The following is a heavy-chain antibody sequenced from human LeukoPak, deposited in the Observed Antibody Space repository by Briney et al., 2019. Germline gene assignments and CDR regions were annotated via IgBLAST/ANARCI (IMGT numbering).Heavy chain of an antibody. Sequence: GGSLRLSCAASGFTFSSYAMHWVRQAPGKGLQWVANIKTDGSEKYYVDSVKGRFTISRDNAKNSLYLQMNSLRAEDTAVYYCATYSSLNRREFQYWGQGTLLTVSS. V-gene: IGHV3-7*01. J-gene: IGHJ1*01. CDR2: IKTDGSEK. CDR3: ATYSSLNRREFQY. D-gene: IGHD3-22*01. CDR1: GFTFSSYA.